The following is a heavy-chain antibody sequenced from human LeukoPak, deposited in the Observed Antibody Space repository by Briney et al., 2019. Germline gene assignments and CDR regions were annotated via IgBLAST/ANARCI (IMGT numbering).Heavy chain of an antibody. CDR1: GGSISSSSYY. CDR2: INHSGST. CDR3: ARAGPNWNYQYYYYYYMDV. Sequence: SETLSLTCTVSGGSISSSSYYWGWIRQPPGKGLEWIGEINHSGSTNYNPSLKSRVTISVDTSKNQFSLKLSSVTAADTAVYYCARAGPNWNYQYYYYYYMDVWGKGTTVTVSS. V-gene: IGHV4-39*07. J-gene: IGHJ6*03. D-gene: IGHD1-7*01.